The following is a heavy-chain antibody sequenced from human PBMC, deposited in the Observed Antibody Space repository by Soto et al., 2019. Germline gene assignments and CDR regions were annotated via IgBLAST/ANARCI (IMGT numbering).Heavy chain of an antibody. CDR3: AREVDYADEVGALDI. V-gene: IGHV1-2*04. D-gene: IGHD4-17*01. J-gene: IGHJ3*02. Sequence: VQLVQSGAEVKKPGASVKVSCTASGYTFTDYYMHWVRQAPGQGLEYVGWINPKSGDTNYAQQFQGWVTLTRDTSIDTLYLEIDRLKTDDTAVYFCAREVDYADEVGALDIWGQGTLVTVAS. CDR2: INPKSGDT. CDR1: GYTFTDYY.